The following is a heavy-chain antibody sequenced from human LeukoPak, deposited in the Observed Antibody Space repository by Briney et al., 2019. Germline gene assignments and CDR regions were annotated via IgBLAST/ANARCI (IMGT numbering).Heavy chain of an antibody. J-gene: IGHJ4*02. D-gene: IGHD6-19*01. CDR1: GFTFKTYG. CDR2: IEKDGSNK. V-gene: IGHV3-30*02. Sequence: PGGSLRLSCAASGFTFKTYGMHWVRQAPGKGLDWVAFIEKDGSNKYYADSVKGRFTVSRDNSKNRLYLQMNSLRPEETALYYCAKDLEQWPAVPGYWGQGTLVTVSS. CDR3: AKDLEQWPAVPGY.